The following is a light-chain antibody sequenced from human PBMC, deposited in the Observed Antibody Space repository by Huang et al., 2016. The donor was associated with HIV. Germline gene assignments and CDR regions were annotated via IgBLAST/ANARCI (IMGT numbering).Light chain of an antibody. CDR3: QQRSRT. Sequence: EIVLTQSPATLSLSPGERATLSCRASQSISNYLAWYQQNPGQAPRLLIYDASNSASGIPARFSGSGSGTDFTLTISSLESEDFAVYYCQQRSRTFGGGTKVEIK. CDR2: DAS. V-gene: IGKV3-11*01. J-gene: IGKJ4*01. CDR1: QSISNY.